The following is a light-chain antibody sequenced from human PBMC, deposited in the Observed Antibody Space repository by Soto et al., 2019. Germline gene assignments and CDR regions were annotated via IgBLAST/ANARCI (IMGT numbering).Light chain of an antibody. CDR3: CLYTGSSTYV. Sequence: QSALTQPASVSGSPGQSITISCTGTSSDVGGYNYVSWYQQHPDRAPKLLIYDVNNRPSGVSNRFSGSKSGNTASLTISGLQAEDEADYYCCLYTGSSTYVFGTGTKLTVL. V-gene: IGLV2-14*01. CDR2: DVN. J-gene: IGLJ1*01. CDR1: SSDVGGYNY.